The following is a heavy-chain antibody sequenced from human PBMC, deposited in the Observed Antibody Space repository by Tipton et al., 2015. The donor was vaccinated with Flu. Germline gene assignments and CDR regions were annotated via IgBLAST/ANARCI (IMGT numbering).Heavy chain of an antibody. V-gene: IGHV4-59*13. J-gene: IGHJ5*02. CDR3: ARVNRSWLVP. Sequence: TLSLTCSVSGGSISDYYYTWIRQPPGKGLEWTGSIFYTGNTDYSPSLKSRVTISLDTSKNQFSLELTSMTAADTAVYYCARVNRSWLVPWGQGTLVTVSS. D-gene: IGHD2/OR15-2a*01. CDR1: GGSISDYY. CDR2: IFYTGNT.